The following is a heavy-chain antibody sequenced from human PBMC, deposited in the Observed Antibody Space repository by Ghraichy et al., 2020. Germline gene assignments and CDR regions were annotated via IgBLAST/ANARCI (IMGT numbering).Heavy chain of an antibody. CDR2: ISGSGGST. CDR3: AKDWGYCSGGSCYFDY. J-gene: IGHJ4*02. V-gene: IGHV3-23*01. Sequence: GSLNISCAASGFTFSSYAMSWVRQAPGKGLEWVSAISGSGGSTYYADSVKGRFTISRDNSKNTLYLQMNSLRAEDTAVYYCAKDWGYCSGGSCYFDYWGQGTLVTVSS. CDR1: GFTFSSYA. D-gene: IGHD2-15*01.